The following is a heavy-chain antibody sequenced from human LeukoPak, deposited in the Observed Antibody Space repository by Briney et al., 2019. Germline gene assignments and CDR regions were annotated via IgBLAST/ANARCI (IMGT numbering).Heavy chain of an antibody. J-gene: IGHJ4*02. CDR3: AKVAGRATYFDY. D-gene: IGHD5-12*01. CDR2: ISTSGSTI. CDR1: GFYFSDYY. V-gene: IGHV3-11*01. Sequence: GGSLRLSCAASGFYFSDYYMSWIRQAPGKGLEWVSYISTSGSTIYYADSVKGRFTISRDNSKNTLYLQMNSLRAEDTAVYYCAKVAGRATYFDYWGQGTLVTVSS.